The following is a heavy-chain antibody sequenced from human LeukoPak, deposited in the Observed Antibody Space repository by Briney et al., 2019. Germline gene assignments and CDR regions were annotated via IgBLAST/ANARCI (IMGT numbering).Heavy chain of an antibody. J-gene: IGHJ4*02. V-gene: IGHV4-34*01. CDR3: ARRRVYYGSGSPVYYFDY. Sequence: SETLSLTCAVYGGSFSGYYWSWIRQPPGKGLEWIGEINHSGSTNYNPSLKSRVTISVDTSKNQFSLKLSSVTAADTAVYYCARRRVYYGSGSPVYYFDYWGQGPRSPSPQ. CDR1: GGSFSGYY. CDR2: INHSGST. D-gene: IGHD3-10*01.